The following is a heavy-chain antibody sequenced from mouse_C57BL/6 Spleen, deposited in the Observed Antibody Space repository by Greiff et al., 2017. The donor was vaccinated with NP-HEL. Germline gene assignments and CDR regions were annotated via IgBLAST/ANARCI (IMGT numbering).Heavy chain of an antibody. CDR2: ISYDGSN. CDR1: GYSITSGYY. J-gene: IGHJ3*01. CDR3: ARDDYVWFAY. V-gene: IGHV3-6*01. D-gene: IGHD2-4*01. Sequence: EVQRVESGPGLVKPSQSLSLTCSVTGYSITSGYYWNWIRQFPGNKLEWMGYISYDGSNNYNPSLKNRISITRDTSKNQFFLKLNSVTTEDTATYYCARDDYVWFAYWGQGTLVTVSA.